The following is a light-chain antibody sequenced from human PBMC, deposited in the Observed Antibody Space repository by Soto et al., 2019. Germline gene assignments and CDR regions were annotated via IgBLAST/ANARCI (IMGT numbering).Light chain of an antibody. CDR1: QSVSSN. CDR2: GAS. J-gene: IGKJ4*02. V-gene: IGKV3-15*01. Sequence: EIVMTQSPATLYVSPGERATLSCRASQSVSSNLAWYQQKPGQAPRLLIYGASTRATGIPARFSGSGSGTEFTLTISSLKSEDFAVYYCQQYNKWPLTFGGGTNVEIK. CDR3: QQYNKWPLT.